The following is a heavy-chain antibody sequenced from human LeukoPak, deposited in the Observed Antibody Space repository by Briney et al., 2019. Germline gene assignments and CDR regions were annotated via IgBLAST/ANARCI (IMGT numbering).Heavy chain of an antibody. D-gene: IGHD6-13*01. V-gene: IGHV3-66*01. CDR1: EFSVGSNY. CDR3: ARGPSSSWDY. J-gene: IGHJ4*02. Sequence: PGGSLRLSCAASEFSVGSNYMTWVRQAPGKGLEWVSLIYSGGSTYYADSVKGRFTISRDNAKNSLYLQMNSLRAEDTAVYYCARGPSSSWDYWGQGTLVTDSS. CDR2: IYSGGST.